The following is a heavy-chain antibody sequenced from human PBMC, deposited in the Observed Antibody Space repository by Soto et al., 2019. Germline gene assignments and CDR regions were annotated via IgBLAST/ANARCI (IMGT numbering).Heavy chain of an antibody. D-gene: IGHD2-2*01. Sequence: GESLKISCKGSGYSSTSYWISWVRQMPGKGLEWMGRIDPSDSYTNYSPSFQGHVTISADKSISTAYLQWSSLKASDTAMYYCARHPIRVVVPAAIDYWGQGTLVTVSS. CDR3: ARHPIRVVVPAAIDY. V-gene: IGHV5-10-1*01. CDR1: GYSSTSYW. CDR2: IDPSDSYT. J-gene: IGHJ4*02.